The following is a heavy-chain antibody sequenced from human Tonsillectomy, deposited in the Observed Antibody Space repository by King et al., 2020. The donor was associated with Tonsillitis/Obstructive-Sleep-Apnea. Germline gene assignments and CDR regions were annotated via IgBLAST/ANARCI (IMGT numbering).Heavy chain of an antibody. Sequence: VQLVESGGGLVQPGGSLRLSCAASGFTFSSYWMHWVRQAPGKGLVWVSRVNSDGTNTNYADSVKGRFTISRDNAKNTLYLQVNSLRAEDTAVYYCARGIIGASVAFDLWGQGTMVTVSS. D-gene: IGHD3-16*01. CDR3: ARGIIGASVAFDL. CDR2: VNSDGTNT. J-gene: IGHJ3*01. V-gene: IGHV3-74*02. CDR1: GFTFSSYW.